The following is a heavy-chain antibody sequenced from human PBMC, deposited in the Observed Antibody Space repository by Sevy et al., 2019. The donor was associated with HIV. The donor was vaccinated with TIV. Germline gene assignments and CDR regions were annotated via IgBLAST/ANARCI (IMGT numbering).Heavy chain of an antibody. Sequence: GESLKISCKGSGYSFTSHWIVWVRQMPGKGLEWMGIIYPGDSDTRYSPSFQGQVTISADKSISTAYLQWSSLKASDTAMDYCARHRRGGGSYVPGIDAFDIWGQGTMVTVSS. CDR1: GYSFTSHW. D-gene: IGHD1-26*01. J-gene: IGHJ3*02. CDR3: ARHRRGGGSYVPGIDAFDI. CDR2: IYPGDSDT. V-gene: IGHV5-51*01.